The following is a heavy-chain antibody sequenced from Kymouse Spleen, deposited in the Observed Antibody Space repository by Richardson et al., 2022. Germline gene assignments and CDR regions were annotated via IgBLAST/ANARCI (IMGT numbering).Heavy chain of an antibody. J-gene: IGHJ4*02. Sequence: EVQLVESGGGLVQPGRSLRLSCAASGFTFDDYAMHWVRQAPGKGLEWVSGISWNSGSIGYADSVKGRFTISRDNAKNSLYLQMNSLRAEDTALYYCAKDMG*QLSFDYWGQGTLVTVSS. CDR2: ISWNSGSI. D-gene: IGHD6-6*01. CDR1: GFTFDDYA. V-gene: IGHV3-9*01. CDR3: AKDMG*QLSFDY.